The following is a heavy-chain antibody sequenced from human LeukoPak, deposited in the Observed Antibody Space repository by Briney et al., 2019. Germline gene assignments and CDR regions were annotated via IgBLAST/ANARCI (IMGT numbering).Heavy chain of an antibody. Sequence: GGSLRLSCAASGFTFSAYYMSWVRQAPGKGLEWVAVISYDGSNKYYADSVKGRFTISRDNSKNTLYLQMSSLRAEDTAVYYCAKDYYDSSGSSDYWGQGTLVTASS. CDR2: ISYDGSNK. J-gene: IGHJ4*02. D-gene: IGHD3-22*01. CDR3: AKDYYDSSGSSDY. V-gene: IGHV3-30*18. CDR1: GFTFSAYY.